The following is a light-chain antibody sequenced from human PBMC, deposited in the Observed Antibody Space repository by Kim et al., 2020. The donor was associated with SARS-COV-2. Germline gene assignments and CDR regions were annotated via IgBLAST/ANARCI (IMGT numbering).Light chain of an antibody. CDR3: QQYNYWPPWT. V-gene: IGKV3-15*01. CDR2: DAS. CDR1: QSIRAD. J-gene: IGKJ1*01. Sequence: EIVMTQSPATLSMSPGERATLSCRASQSIRADLAWYQQKSDQAPRLLIYDASTRATGVPARFTGSGSGTDFTLTINGLQSEDFAMYYCQQYNYWPPWTFGQGTKVDIK.